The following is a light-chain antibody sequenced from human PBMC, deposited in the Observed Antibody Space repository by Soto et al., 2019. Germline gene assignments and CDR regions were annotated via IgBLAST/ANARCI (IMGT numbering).Light chain of an antibody. Sequence: QLALTQPRSVSGSPGQSVTISCTGSSSDVGGYNYVSWYQQRPGKAPKLMIYDVSKRPSGVPDRFSRSKFGNTASLPMSGLQAEDEADYYCCSCAGRYTIYGSGSGSKVT. J-gene: IGLJ1*01. CDR1: SSDVGGYNY. CDR3: CSCAGRYTIYG. CDR2: DVS. V-gene: IGLV2-11*01.